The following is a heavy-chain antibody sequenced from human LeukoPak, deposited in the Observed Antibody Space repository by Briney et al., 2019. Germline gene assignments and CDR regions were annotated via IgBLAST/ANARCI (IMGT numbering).Heavy chain of an antibody. J-gene: IGHJ3*02. V-gene: IGHV3-11*01. CDR3: ARFRRGAVTTPGVAFDI. Sequence: KTGGSLRLSCAASGFTFSDYYMSWIRQAPGKGLEWVSYISSSGSTIYYADSVKGRFTISRDNAKNSLYLQMNSLRAEDTAVYYCARFRRGAVTTPGVAFDIWGQGTMVTVSS. CDR2: ISSSGSTI. D-gene: IGHD4-17*01. CDR1: GFTFSDYY.